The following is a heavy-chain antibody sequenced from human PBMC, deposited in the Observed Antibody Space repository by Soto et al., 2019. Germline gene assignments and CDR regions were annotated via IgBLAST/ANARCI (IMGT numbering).Heavy chain of an antibody. D-gene: IGHD4-17*01. CDR2: FFYGGST. Sequence: SETLSLTCTVSGGSIRSPSYNWGWVRQPPGKGPEWIGSFFYGGSTHYNPSLTSRLAISVDTARSQVSLNLTSVTAADTAIYYCATVASTHFDSWGPGTLVT. J-gene: IGHJ4*02. CDR1: GGSIRSPSYN. CDR3: ATVASTHFDS. V-gene: IGHV4-39*01.